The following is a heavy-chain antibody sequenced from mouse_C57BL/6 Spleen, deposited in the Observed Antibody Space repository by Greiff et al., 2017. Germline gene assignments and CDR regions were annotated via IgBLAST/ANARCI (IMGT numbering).Heavy chain of an antibody. CDR1: GFTFSSYG. V-gene: IGHV5-6*01. D-gene: IGHD2-4*01. J-gene: IGHJ3*01. CDR2: ISSGGSYT. CDR3: ARQGYDYPWFAY. Sequence: EVQRVESGGDLVKPGGSLKLSCAASGFTFSSYGMSWVRQTPDKRLEWVATISSGGSYTYYPDSVKGRFTISRDNAKNTLYLQMSSLKSEDTAMYYCARQGYDYPWFAYWGQGTLVTVSA.